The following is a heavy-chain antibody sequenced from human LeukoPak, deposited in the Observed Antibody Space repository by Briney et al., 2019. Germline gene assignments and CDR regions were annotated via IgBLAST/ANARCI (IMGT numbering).Heavy chain of an antibody. D-gene: IGHD2-15*01. Sequence: PSETLSLTCAVYGGSFSGYYWSWIRQPPGKGLEWIGEINHSGSTNYNLSLKSRVTISVDTSKNQFSLKLSSVTAADTAVYYCASRGWYLHYFDYWGQGTLVTVSS. CDR3: ASRGWYLHYFDY. CDR2: INHSGST. J-gene: IGHJ4*02. CDR1: GGSFSGYY. V-gene: IGHV4-34*01.